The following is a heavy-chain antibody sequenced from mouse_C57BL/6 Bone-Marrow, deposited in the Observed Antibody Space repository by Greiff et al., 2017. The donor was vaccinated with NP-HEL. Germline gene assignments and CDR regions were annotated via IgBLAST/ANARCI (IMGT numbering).Heavy chain of an antibody. D-gene: IGHD2-4*01. CDR2: INSDGSST. CDR3: AREGGLRRRTYAMDY. Sequence: EVQRVESAGGLVQPGSSMKLSCTASGFTFSDYYMAWVRQVPEKGPEWVATINSDGSSTYYLDSLKSRFIISRDNAKNILYLQMSSLKSEDTATYYCAREGGLRRRTYAMDYWGQGTSVTVSS. J-gene: IGHJ4*01. V-gene: IGHV5-16*01. CDR1: GFTFSDYY.